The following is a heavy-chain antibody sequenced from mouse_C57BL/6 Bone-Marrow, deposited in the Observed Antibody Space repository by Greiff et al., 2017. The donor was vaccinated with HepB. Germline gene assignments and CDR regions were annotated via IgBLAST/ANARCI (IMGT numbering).Heavy chain of an antibody. D-gene: IGHD2-4*01. Sequence: EVKLEESGPELVKPGASVKIPCKASGYTFTDYNMDWVKQSHGKSLEWIGDINPNNGGTIYNQKFKGKATLTVDKSSSTAYMELRSLTSEDTAVYYCARGDYDLFAYWGQGTLVTVSA. J-gene: IGHJ3*01. CDR3: ARGDYDLFAY. CDR2: INPNNGGT. V-gene: IGHV1-18*01. CDR1: GYTFTDYN.